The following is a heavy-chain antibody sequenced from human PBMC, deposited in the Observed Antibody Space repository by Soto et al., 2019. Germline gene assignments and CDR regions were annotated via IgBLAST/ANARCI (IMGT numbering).Heavy chain of an antibody. CDR1: GFTFSSYA. V-gene: IGHV3-23*01. CDR3: TSDSYSTMIIVRFDY. CDR2: ISGSGGST. D-gene: IGHD3-22*01. Sequence: GGSLRLSCAASGFTFSSYAMSWVRQAPGKGLEWVSAISGSGGSTYYADSVKGRFTISRDNSKNTLYLQMNSLRAEDTAVYYCTSDSYSTMIIVRFDYWGHGTLVTVSS. J-gene: IGHJ4*01.